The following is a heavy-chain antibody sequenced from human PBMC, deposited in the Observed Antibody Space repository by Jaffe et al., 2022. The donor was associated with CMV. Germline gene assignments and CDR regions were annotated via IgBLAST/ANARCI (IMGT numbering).Heavy chain of an antibody. CDR2: ISSSGSTI. CDR1: GFTFSSYE. CDR3: ASLYSGYDLDY. V-gene: IGHV3-48*03. Sequence: EVQLVESGGGLVQPGGSLRLSCAASGFTFSSYEMNWVRQAPGKGLEWVSYISSSGSTIYYADSVKGRFTISRDNAKNSLYLQMNSLRAEDTAVYYCASLYSGYDLDYWGQGTLVTVSS. D-gene: IGHD5-12*01. J-gene: IGHJ4*02.